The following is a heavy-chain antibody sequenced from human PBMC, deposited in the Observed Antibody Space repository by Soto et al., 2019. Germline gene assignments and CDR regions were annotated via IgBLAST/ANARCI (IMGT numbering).Heavy chain of an antibody. CDR2: INTSGGST. CDR3: ARDGPYTGARQDAFDI. CDR1: GYTFTSYY. V-gene: IGHV1-46*01. J-gene: IGHJ3*02. Sequence: ASVKVACKASGYTFTSYYMHWVRQAPGQGLEWMGIINTSGGSTSYAQKFQGRVTMTRDTSTSTVYMELSSLSSEDTAVYYCARDGPYTGARQDAFDIWGQGTMVTVSS. D-gene: IGHD4-4*01.